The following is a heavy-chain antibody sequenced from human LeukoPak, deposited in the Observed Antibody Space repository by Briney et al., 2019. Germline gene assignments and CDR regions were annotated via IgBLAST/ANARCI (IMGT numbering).Heavy chain of an antibody. J-gene: IGHJ5*02. D-gene: IGHD1-26*01. CDR1: GYTFTSYG. Sequence: ASVKVSCKASGYTFTSYGISWVRQAPGQGLEWMGWINPNSGGTNYAQKFQGRVTMTRDTSISTAYMELSRLRSDDTAVYYCAREEGRKWELLSNWFDPWGQGTLVTVSS. V-gene: IGHV1-2*02. CDR3: AREEGRKWELLSNWFDP. CDR2: INPNSGGT.